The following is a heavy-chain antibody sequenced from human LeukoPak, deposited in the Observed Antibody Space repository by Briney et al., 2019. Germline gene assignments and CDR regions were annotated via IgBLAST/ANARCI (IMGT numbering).Heavy chain of an antibody. J-gene: IGHJ2*01. Sequence: GGSLRLSCAASGFTISTNYMNWVRQAPGKGLEWVSILYSGSDTYYADSVEGRFIISRDSSKNTLSLQMNDLRVGDTAVYYCARVGDHFHWYLDLWGRGTLVTVSS. CDR3: ARVGDHFHWYLDL. CDR2: LYSGSDT. D-gene: IGHD3-3*02. V-gene: IGHV3-53*01. CDR1: GFTISTNY.